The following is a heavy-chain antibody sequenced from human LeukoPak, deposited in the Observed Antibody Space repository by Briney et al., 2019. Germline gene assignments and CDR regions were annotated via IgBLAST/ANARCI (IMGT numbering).Heavy chain of an antibody. Sequence: ASVKVSCKASGYTFTSYYMHWVRQAPGQGLEGMGLISPTGGSTGYAQKFQGRVTMTRDMSTSTDYMELSSLRSEETAIYYCARNNSVGDNAVWFDPWGQGTLVTVSS. V-gene: IGHV1-46*01. CDR1: GYTFTSYY. D-gene: IGHD1-26*01. CDR3: ARNNSVGDNAVWFDP. CDR2: ISPTGGST. J-gene: IGHJ5*02.